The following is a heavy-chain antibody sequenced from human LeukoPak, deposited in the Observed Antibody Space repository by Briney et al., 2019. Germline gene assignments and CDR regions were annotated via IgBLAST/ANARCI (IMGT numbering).Heavy chain of an antibody. CDR2: IYSGGST. V-gene: IGHV3-53*01. CDR1: GFSVRSTY. Sequence: PGGSLRLSCAASGFSVRSTYMSWVRQAPGKGLEWVSVIYSGGSTYYADSVKGRFTISRDNSKNTLYLQMNSLRGEDTAVYYCAGRSGYTYGYYFDYWGQGTLVTVSS. J-gene: IGHJ4*02. CDR3: AGRSGYTYGYYFDY. D-gene: IGHD5-18*01.